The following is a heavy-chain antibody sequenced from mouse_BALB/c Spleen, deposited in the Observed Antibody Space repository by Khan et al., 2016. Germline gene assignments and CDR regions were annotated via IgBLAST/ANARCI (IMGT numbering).Heavy chain of an antibody. V-gene: IGHV1-69*02. D-gene: IGHD1-2*01. Sequence: QVQLQQPGAELVKPGASVKLSCKASGYTFTSYWMHWVKQRPGQGLEWIGEIDPSDSYTNYNQKFKGKATLTVDKSSSTAYMQLSSLTSEDSAVYYCAAITTVDHWGQGTTLTVSS. CDR2: IDPSDSYT. J-gene: IGHJ2*01. CDR3: AAITTVDH. CDR1: GYTFTSYW.